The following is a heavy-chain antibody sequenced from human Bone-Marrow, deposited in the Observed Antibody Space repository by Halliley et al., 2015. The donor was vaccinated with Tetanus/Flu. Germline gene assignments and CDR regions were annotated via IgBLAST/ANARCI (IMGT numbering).Heavy chain of an antibody. CDR3: AKDDGGSQYTADWFDS. Sequence: CAASGVTFSTFAMHWVRQAPGKGLEWVASVSNDGSDEYYAESVKGRFSISRDNSKSTVSLQMNSLRGDDTAVYYCAKDDGGSQYTADWFDSWGQGIRVTVSS. V-gene: IGHV3-30*18. CDR2: VSNDGSDE. CDR1: GVTFSTFA. J-gene: IGHJ5*01. D-gene: IGHD2-15*01.